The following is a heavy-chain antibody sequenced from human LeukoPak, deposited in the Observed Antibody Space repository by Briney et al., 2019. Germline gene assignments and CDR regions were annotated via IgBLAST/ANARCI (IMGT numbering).Heavy chain of an antibody. D-gene: IGHD1-1*01. J-gene: IGHJ4*02. Sequence: SETLSLTCTVSGGSIGSYYWSWIRQPAGKGLEWIGRIYTSGSTNYNPSLKSRVAISVDTSKNQFSLKLSSVTAADTAVYYCAGGYSRGGFDYWGQGTLVTVSS. CDR1: GGSIGSYY. CDR2: IYTSGST. V-gene: IGHV4-4*07. CDR3: AGGYSRGGFDY.